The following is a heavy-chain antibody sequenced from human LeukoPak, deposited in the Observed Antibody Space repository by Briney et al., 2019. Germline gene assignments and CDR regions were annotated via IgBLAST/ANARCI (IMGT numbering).Heavy chain of an antibody. Sequence: GGSLRLSCAASGFTFSDYYMSWIRQAPGKGLEWVSYISSSGSTIYYADSVKGRFTISRDNSKNTLYLQMNSLRAEDTAVYYCAKDPYYGSGSYGGAFDIWGQGTMVTVSS. CDR1: GFTFSDYY. CDR2: ISSSGSTI. CDR3: AKDPYYGSGSYGGAFDI. V-gene: IGHV3-11*01. J-gene: IGHJ3*02. D-gene: IGHD3-10*01.